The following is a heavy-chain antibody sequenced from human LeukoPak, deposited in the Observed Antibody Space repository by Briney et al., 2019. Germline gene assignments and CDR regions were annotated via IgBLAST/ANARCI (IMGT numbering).Heavy chain of an antibody. D-gene: IGHD1-14*01. CDR3: ARHIRANNWFDP. Sequence: PSETLSLTCTVSGDSISSTDYYWDWIRQPPGKALEWVGDINYRGGTYYKSPLKSRVTMSLDTSKNQLYLRLNSVTAADTGVYYCARHIRANNWFDPWGQGTLVTVSS. V-gene: IGHV4-39*01. CDR1: GDSISSTDYY. CDR2: INYRGGT. J-gene: IGHJ5*02.